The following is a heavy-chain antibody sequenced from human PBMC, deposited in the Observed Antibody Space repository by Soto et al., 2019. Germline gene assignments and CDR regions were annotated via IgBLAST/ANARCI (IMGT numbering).Heavy chain of an antibody. Sequence: SVKVSCKASGGTFSSYAISWVRQAPGQGLEWMGGIIPIFGTANYAQKFQGRVTITADESTSTAYMELSSLRSEDTAVYYCARGYGHSYGYLAPGMDVWGQGTTVTVYS. CDR2: IIPIFGTA. D-gene: IGHD5-18*01. CDR1: GGTFSSYA. V-gene: IGHV1-69*13. J-gene: IGHJ6*02. CDR3: ARGYGHSYGYLAPGMDV.